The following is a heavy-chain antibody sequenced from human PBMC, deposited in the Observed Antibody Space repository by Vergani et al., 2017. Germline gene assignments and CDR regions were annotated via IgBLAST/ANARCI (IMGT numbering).Heavy chain of an antibody. Sequence: EVQLEESGGGLVLPGRSLRLSCVASGFTSAGYAMHWVRQAPGKGLEWVSGISWNSNSIGYADSVKGRFTISRDNAKNSLYLQMNSLRAEDTAVYYCASKLLGVVVIKDYWGQGTLVTVSS. D-gene: IGHD3-22*01. V-gene: IGHV3-9*02. CDR1: GFTSAGYA. CDR3: ASKLLGVVVIKDY. J-gene: IGHJ4*02. CDR2: ISWNSNSI.